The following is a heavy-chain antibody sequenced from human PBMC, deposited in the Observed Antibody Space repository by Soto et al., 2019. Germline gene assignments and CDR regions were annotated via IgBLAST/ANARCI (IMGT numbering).Heavy chain of an antibody. Sequence: PSETLSRTCAVYGGSFSGYYWSGIRQPPGKGLEWIGEINHRRSTNYNTSIKSRVTISVVTSKIHFSLKLSSVTAADTAVYYCARLSVPGGSGSYYNLFSYYYYMDVWGKGTTVT. CDR2: INHRRST. V-gene: IGHV4-34*01. J-gene: IGHJ6*03. CDR1: GGSFSGYY. D-gene: IGHD3-10*01. CDR3: ARLSVPGGSGSYYNLFSYYYYMDV.